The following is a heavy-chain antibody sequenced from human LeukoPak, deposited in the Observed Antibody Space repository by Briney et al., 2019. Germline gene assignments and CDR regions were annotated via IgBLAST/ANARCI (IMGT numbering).Heavy chain of an antibody. V-gene: IGHV3-23*01. Sequence: GGSLRLSCAASGFTFSSYAMSWVRQAPGKGLEWVSAISGSGGSTYYADSVKGRFTISRDNSKNTLYLQMNSLRAEDTAVYYCAPEGADCSSTSCYAGNFDYWGQGTLVTVSS. J-gene: IGHJ4*02. CDR2: ISGSGGST. CDR1: GFTFSSYA. CDR3: APEGADCSSTSCYAGNFDY. D-gene: IGHD2-2*01.